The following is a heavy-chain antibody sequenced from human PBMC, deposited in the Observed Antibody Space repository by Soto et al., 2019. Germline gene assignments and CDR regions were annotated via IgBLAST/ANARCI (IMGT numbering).Heavy chain of an antibody. J-gene: IGHJ4*02. CDR1: GFTFSRYA. D-gene: IGHD2-21*01. Sequence: GGSLRLSFTVSGFTFSRYAMSWVSQAPGKGLEWVSAISGDGAETHYIDSVKGRFTVARDNSKDTLYMQMKSLRTEDTAVYYCVKYVGFYGGDFAHWGQGVLVTVCS. V-gene: IGHV3-23*01. CDR2: ISGDGAET. CDR3: VKYVGFYGGDFAH.